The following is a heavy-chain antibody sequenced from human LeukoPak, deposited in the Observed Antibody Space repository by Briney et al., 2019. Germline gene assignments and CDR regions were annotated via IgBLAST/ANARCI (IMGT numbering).Heavy chain of an antibody. CDR2: IYHSGST. CDR1: GYSISSGYY. J-gene: IGHJ6*03. D-gene: IGHD3-3*01. V-gene: IGHV4-38-2*02. CDR3: ARDRTIFVIDYYMDV. Sequence: SETLSLTCTVSGYSISSGYYWGWIRQPPGKGLKWIGSIYHSGSTYYNPSLKSRVTISVDTSKNQFSLKLSSVTAADTAVYYCARDRTIFVIDYYMDVWGKGTTVTVSS.